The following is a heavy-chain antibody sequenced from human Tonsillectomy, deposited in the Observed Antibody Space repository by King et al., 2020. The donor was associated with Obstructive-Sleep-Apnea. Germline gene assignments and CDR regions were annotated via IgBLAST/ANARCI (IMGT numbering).Heavy chain of an antibody. CDR2: IYTSGST. D-gene: IGHD3-22*01. CDR1: GGSISTYY. CDR3: AREDYYPTSGYYPFFDY. Sequence: QLQESGPGLVKPSETLSLTCAVSGGSISTYYWSWIRQPAGKGLEWIGHIYTSGSTDYNPSLKSRVTMSVDTSKNQFSLKLSSVTAADTAVYYCAREDYYPTSGYYPFFDYWGQGALVTVSS. V-gene: IGHV4-4*07. J-gene: IGHJ4*02.